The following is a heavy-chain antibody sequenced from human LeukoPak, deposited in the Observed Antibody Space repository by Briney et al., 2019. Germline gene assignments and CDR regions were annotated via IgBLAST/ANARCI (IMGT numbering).Heavy chain of an antibody. J-gene: IGHJ4*02. Sequence: PGGSLRLPCAASGFTFSSYAMSWVRQAPGKGLEWVSAISGSGGSTYYADSVKGRFTISGDNSKNTLYLQMNSLRAEDTAVYYCAKDRLGYSYGIGFDYWGQGTLVTVSS. CDR3: AKDRLGYSYGIGFDY. V-gene: IGHV3-23*01. CDR1: GFTFSSYA. D-gene: IGHD5-18*01. CDR2: ISGSGGST.